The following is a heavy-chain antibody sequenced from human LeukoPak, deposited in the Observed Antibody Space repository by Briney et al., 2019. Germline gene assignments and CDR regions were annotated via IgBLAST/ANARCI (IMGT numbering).Heavy chain of an antibody. CDR2: ISTGGTT. CDR3: TRDPGVISVHYMDV. V-gene: IGHV3-23*01. CDR1: GFTFDDYA. Sequence: GGSLRLSCAASGFTFDDYAMHWLRQAPGKGLERVSAISTGGTTYYSDSVKGRFAISRDNSENTVFLQMNSLRADDTATHYCTRDPGVISVHYMDVWGRGTTVTVSS. J-gene: IGHJ6*03. D-gene: IGHD2/OR15-2a*01.